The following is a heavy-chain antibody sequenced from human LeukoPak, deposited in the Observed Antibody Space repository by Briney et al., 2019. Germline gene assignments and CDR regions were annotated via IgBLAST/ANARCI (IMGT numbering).Heavy chain of an antibody. V-gene: IGHV3-23*01. CDR3: ARDPTAESNLPSYYFDY. CDR2: ISGSGGST. CDR1: GFTFSSYA. J-gene: IGHJ4*02. D-gene: IGHD4-11*01. Sequence: GGSLRLSCAASGFTFSSYAMSWVRRAPGKGLEWVSAISGSGGSTYYADSVKGRFTISSDNFKNMLYLQMNSLRAEDTAMYYCARDPTAESNLPSYYFDYWGQGTLVTVSS.